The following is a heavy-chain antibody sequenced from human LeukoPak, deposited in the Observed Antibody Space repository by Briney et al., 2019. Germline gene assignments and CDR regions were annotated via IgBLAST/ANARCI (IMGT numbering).Heavy chain of an antibody. D-gene: IGHD3-10*01. Sequence: GGSLRLSCAASGFTFDDYAMNWVRQAPGKGLEWVSFISGSGGTTYYADSVKGRFTISRDNSKNTLYLQMSSLRVEDTAVYYCAKDIAGVRGALKDDYWGQGTLVTVSS. CDR3: AKDIAGVRGALKDDY. CDR1: GFTFDDYA. CDR2: ISGSGGTT. J-gene: IGHJ4*02. V-gene: IGHV3-23*01.